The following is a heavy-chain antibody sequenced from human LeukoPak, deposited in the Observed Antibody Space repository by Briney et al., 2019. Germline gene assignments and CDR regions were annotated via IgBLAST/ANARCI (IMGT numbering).Heavy chain of an antibody. J-gene: IGHJ4*02. CDR2: INHSGST. CDR1: GGSFSGYY. CDR3: ATRSYCSSTSCYDSAY. Sequence: SETLSLTCAVYGGSFSGYYWSWIRQPPGKGLEWIGEINHSGSTNYNPSLKSRVTISLDTSKNQFSLKLSSVTTADTAVYYCATRSYCSSTSCYDSAYWGQGTLVPVSS. D-gene: IGHD2-2*01. V-gene: IGHV4-34*01.